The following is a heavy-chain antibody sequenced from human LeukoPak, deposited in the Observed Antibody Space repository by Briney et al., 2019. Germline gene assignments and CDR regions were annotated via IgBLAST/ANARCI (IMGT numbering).Heavy chain of an antibody. CDR3: AREPSAAGYSDAFDY. D-gene: IGHD5-18*01. V-gene: IGHV3-30*03. CDR1: GFTFSSYG. J-gene: IGHJ4*02. Sequence: GGSLRLSCAASGFTFSSYGMHWVRQAPGKGLEWVAVISYDGSNKYYADSVKGRFTISRDNAEKSVYLQMNSLRAEDTAVYYCAREPSAAGYSDAFDYWGQGALVTVSS. CDR2: ISYDGSNK.